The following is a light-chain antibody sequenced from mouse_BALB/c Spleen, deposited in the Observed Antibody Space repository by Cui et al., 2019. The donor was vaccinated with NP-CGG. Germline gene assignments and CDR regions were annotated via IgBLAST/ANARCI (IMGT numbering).Light chain of an antibody. Sequence: AVVTQASAITTSPGETVTLTCRSSTGAVTTSNYANWVQEKPDHLFTGLIGGTNNRPPGVPTRFSGSLIGDKAALTITGAQTEDETIYFCALWYSNHWVFGGGTKLTVL. J-gene: IGLJ1*01. V-gene: IGLV1*01. CDR3: ALWYSNHWV. CDR1: TGAVTTSNY. CDR2: GTN.